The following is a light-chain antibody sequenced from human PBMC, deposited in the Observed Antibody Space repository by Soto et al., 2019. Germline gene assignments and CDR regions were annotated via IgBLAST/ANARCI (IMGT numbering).Light chain of an antibody. CDR1: QGISNY. CDR3: QKYNSATRT. Sequence: DIXXTXSPSXLSASVGDRVTITCRASQGISNYLAWYQQKPGKVPKLLIYAASTLQSGVPSRFSGSGSGTDFTLTISSLQPEDVATYYCQKYNSATRTFGQGTKVEIK. J-gene: IGKJ1*01. CDR2: AAS. V-gene: IGKV1-27*01.